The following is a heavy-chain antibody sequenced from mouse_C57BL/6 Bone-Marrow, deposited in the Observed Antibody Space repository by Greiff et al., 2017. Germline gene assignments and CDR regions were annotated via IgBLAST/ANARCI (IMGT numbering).Heavy chain of an antibody. D-gene: IGHD1-1*01. CDR2: IDPSDSYT. J-gene: IGHJ3*01. CDR1: GYTFTSYW. V-gene: IGHV1-59*01. Sequence: QVQLQQPGAELVRPGTSVKLSCKASGYTFTSYWMHWVKQRPGQGLEWIGVIDPSDSYTNYNQKFKGKATLTVDTSSSTAYMQLSSLTSEDSAVYYCAKGSYYGSSYGGFAYWGQGTLVTVSA. CDR3: AKGSYYGSSYGGFAY.